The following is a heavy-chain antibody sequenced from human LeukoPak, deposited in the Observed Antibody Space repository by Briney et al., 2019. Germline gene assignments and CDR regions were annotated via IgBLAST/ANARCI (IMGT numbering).Heavy chain of an antibody. CDR3: ARSGRGYSGYDWSYYYMDV. CDR2: ISYSGST. CDR1: GGSISSYC. Sequence: PSETLSLTCTVSGGSISSYCWSWIRQPPGKGLEWIGYISYSGSTNYNPSLKCRVTISVDTSKNQFSLKLSSVTAADTAVYYCARSGRGYSGYDWSYYYMDVWGKGTTVTVSS. V-gene: IGHV4-59*01. J-gene: IGHJ6*03. D-gene: IGHD5-12*01.